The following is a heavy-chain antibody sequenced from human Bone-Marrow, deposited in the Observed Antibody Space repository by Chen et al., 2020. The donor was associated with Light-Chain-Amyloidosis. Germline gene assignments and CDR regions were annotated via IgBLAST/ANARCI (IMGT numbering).Heavy chain of an antibody. J-gene: IGHJ4*02. CDR3: ARRRDGYNFDY. Sequence: EVQLEQSGPEVKKPGESLKISCKGSGYTFPNYWIGWVRQMPGKGLEWMGVIYPDDSDARYRPAFEGHVTISAHKSITPAYLQWRSLKASYTAMYYCARRRDGYNFDYWGQGTLVPVSS. D-gene: IGHD5-12*01. V-gene: IGHV5-51*01. CDR1: GYTFPNYW. CDR2: IYPDDSDA.